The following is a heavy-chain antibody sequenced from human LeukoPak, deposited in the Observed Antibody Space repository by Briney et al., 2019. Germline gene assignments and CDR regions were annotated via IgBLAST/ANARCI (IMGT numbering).Heavy chain of an antibody. V-gene: IGHV1-46*01. D-gene: IGHD1-26*01. Sequence: ASVKVSCKASGYTFTSYYMHWVRQAPGQGLEWMGWINPNSGGTNYAQKFQGRVTMTRDMSTSTVNMELSSLRSEDTAVYYCARAQGSYYHYYMDVWGKGTTVTVSS. CDR2: INPNSGGT. J-gene: IGHJ6*03. CDR1: GYTFTSYY. CDR3: ARAQGSYYHYYMDV.